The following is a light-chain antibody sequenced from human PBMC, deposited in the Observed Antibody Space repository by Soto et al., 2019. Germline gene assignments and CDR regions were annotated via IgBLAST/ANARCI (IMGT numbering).Light chain of an antibody. CDR1: QGLSSW. J-gene: IGKJ3*01. V-gene: IGKV1-12*01. CDR2: ATS. Sequence: DISMTQSPSSVSASVGDRVTITCRASQGLSSWLAWYQQKPGKAPNLLIFATSSLQSGVPSRFSGSGSGTDFTLTISSLQPEEFATYFCQHNGVFGPGTRVEIK. CDR3: QHNGV.